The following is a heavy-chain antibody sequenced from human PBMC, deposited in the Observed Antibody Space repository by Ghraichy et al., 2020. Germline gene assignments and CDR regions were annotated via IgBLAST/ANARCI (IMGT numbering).Heavy chain of an antibody. D-gene: IGHD4-23*01. CDR2: ITSSSRTI. Sequence: LSLTCVGSGFTFSGYNMNWVRQSPGKGLEWVSYITSSSRTIFYADSVKGRFTISRDNAQNSLYLQMNSLRDEDTAIYYCARASSVVRFDYYDGMDVWGQGTTVTVSS. CDR3: ARASSVVRFDYYDGMDV. CDR1: GFTFSGYN. V-gene: IGHV3-48*02. J-gene: IGHJ6*02.